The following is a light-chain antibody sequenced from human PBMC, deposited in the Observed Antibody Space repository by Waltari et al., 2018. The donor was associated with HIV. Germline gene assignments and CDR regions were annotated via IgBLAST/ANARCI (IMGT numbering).Light chain of an antibody. Sequence: SVLTQPPSASGTPGQKVTISCSGSSSNIGSNSVFWYQQLPGAAPKLLIYTVTQRPSGVPDRFSGSKSGTSASLAISGLRSEDEAVYSCATWDDSLNGVLFGGGTNLNVL. V-gene: IGLV1-47*01. CDR3: ATWDDSLNGVL. J-gene: IGLJ2*01. CDR2: TVT. CDR1: SSNIGSNS.